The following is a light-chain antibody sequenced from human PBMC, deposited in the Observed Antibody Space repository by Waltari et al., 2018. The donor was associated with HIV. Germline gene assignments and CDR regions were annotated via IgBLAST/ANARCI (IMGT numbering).Light chain of an antibody. Sequence: DIQMTQSPSSLSASVGDRVTVTCRASQTISTSLNWYQQKPGKAPKLLIYAASTWHGGVPSRFSGSGSGTDFTLTITNVQPEDFATYFCQQSYHTLITVGQGTRLEIK. CDR1: QTISTS. CDR3: QQSYHTLIT. V-gene: IGKV1-39*01. CDR2: AAS. J-gene: IGKJ5*01.